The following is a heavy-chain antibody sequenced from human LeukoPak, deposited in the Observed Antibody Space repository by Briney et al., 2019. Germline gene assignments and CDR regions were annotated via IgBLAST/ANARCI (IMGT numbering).Heavy chain of an antibody. V-gene: IGHV3-7*01. CDR3: ARLGARQILEY. D-gene: IGHD4-17*01. CDR2: IKQDGSKK. CDR1: GFPFSSYW. Sequence: GGSLRLSCVASGFPFSSYWMTWVRQAPGKGLEWVANIKQDGSKKSYLDSVKGRFTVSRDNAKNSLYLQMNSLRAEDTAVYYCARLGARQILEYWGQGTLVTVSS. J-gene: IGHJ4*02.